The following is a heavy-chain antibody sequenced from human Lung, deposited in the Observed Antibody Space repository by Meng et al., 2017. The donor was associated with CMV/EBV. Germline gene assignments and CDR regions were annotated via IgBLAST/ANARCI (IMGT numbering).Heavy chain of an antibody. CDR1: GGSISSGGYY. V-gene: IGHV4-31*03. D-gene: IGHD3-10*01. Sequence: GQLQGAGPGPVNPSQTLSLTCTVSGGSISSGGYYWSWIRQHPGKGLEWIGYIHSSGSTYYNPSLRSRLTISVDTSKNQFSLKLSSVTAADTAVYYCARASYGSGSPLGESWFDPWGQGTLVTVSS. CDR2: IHSSGST. J-gene: IGHJ5*02. CDR3: ARASYGSGSPLGESWFDP.